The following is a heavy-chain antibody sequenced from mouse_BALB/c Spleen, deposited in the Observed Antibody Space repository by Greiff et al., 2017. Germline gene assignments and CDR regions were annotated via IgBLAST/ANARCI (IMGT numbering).Heavy chain of an antibody. D-gene: IGHD1-1*01. CDR1: GFTFSSYA. CDR2: ISSGGSYT. Sequence: DVMLVESGGGLVKPGGSLKLSCAASGFTFSSYAMSWVRQSPEKRLEWVAEISSGGSYTYYPDTVTGRFTISRDNAKNTLYLEMSSLRSEDTAMYYCAKGVVATYDWYFDVWGAGTTVTVSS. V-gene: IGHV5-9-4*01. J-gene: IGHJ1*01. CDR3: AKGVVATYDWYFDV.